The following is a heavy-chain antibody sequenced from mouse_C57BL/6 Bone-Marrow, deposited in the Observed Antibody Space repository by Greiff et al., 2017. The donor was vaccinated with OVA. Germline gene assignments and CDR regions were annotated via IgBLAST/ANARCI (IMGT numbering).Heavy chain of an antibody. Sequence: QVQLQQPGAELVKPGASVKLSCKASGYTFTSYWMHWVKQRPGQGLEWIGMIHPNSGSTNYNEKFKSKATLTVDKSSSTAYMQLSSLTSEDSAVYYCARSGYYYGSSWYFGVWGTGTTVTVSS. CDR2: IHPNSGST. D-gene: IGHD1-1*01. V-gene: IGHV1-64*01. CDR3: ARSGYYYGSSWYFGV. CDR1: GYTFTSYW. J-gene: IGHJ1*03.